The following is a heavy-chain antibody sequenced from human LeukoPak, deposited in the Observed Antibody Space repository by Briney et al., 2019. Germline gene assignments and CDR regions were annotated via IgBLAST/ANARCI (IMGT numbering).Heavy chain of an antibody. CDR2: IYYSGST. Sequence: PSETLSLTCTVSGGSISSGDYYWSWIRQPPGKGLEWIGYIYYSGSTYYNSSLKSRVTISVDTSKNQFSLKLSSVTAADTAVYFCARIYDFWSASIYYFDYWGQGTPVTVSS. CDR1: GGSISSGDYY. CDR3: ARIYDFWSASIYYFDY. V-gene: IGHV4-30-4*01. D-gene: IGHD3-3*01. J-gene: IGHJ4*02.